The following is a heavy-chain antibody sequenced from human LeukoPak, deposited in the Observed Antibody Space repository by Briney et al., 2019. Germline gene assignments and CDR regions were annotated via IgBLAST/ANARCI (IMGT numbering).Heavy chain of an antibody. CDR3: AKDIAYCGVDCSRTLTFDY. D-gene: IGHD2-21*02. V-gene: IGHV3-23*01. CDR2: ISGSGDST. CDR1: GFTFTNYA. Sequence: PGGSLRLSCTPSGFTFTNYAMSWVRQAPGKGLEWVSGISGSGDSTYYADSVKGRFTISRDNSKMYLQMNSLRAEDTAVYYCAKDIAYCGVDCSRTLTFDYWGQGTLVTVSS. J-gene: IGHJ4*02.